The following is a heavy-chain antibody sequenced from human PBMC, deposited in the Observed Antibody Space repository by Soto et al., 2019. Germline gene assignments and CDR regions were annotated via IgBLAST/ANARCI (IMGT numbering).Heavy chain of an antibody. CDR3: ARGVEYYDSSGYYYGVYFDY. D-gene: IGHD3-22*01. V-gene: IGHV4-30-2*01. CDR2: IYHSGST. J-gene: IGHJ4*02. Sequence: SETLSLTCAVSGGSISSGGYSWSWIRQPPGKGLEWIGYIYHSGSTYYNPSLKSRVTISVDRSKNQFSLKLSSVTAADTAVYYCARGVEYYDSSGYYYGVYFDYWGQGTLVPVSS. CDR1: GGSISSGGYS.